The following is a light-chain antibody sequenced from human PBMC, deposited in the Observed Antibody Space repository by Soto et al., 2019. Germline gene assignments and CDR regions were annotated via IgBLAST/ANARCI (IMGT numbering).Light chain of an antibody. CDR1: SSDVGAYNY. CDR3: CSFAGTGTQYV. V-gene: IGLV2-11*01. Sequence: QSVLTQPRSVSGSPGQSVTISCTGTSSDVGAYNYVSWYQQHPGKAPKFMIYDVSKRPSGVPDRFSGSKSGNTASLTISGLQAEDEADYYCCSFAGTGTQYVFGTGTKVTV. J-gene: IGLJ1*01. CDR2: DVS.